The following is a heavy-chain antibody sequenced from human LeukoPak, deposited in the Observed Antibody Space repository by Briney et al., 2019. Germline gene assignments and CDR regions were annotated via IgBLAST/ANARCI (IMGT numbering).Heavy chain of an antibody. J-gene: IGHJ4*02. D-gene: IGHD3-22*01. CDR1: GYTFTSYD. V-gene: IGHV1-8*01. CDR3: ARQTTTYYYDSSGYEDY. Sequence: ASVKVSCKASGYTFTSYDFNWVRQATGQRPEWMGWMSPNSGDTGYAQKFQDRVTMTRNTSISTAYVELRSLRSDDTAVYYCARQTTTYYYDSSGYEDYWGQGTLVTVSS. CDR2: MSPNSGDT.